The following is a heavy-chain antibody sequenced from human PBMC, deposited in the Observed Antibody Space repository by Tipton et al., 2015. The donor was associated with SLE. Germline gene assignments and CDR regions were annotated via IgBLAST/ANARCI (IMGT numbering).Heavy chain of an antibody. J-gene: IGHJ3*02. V-gene: IGHV4-59*01. CDR2: IYYSGST. CDR1: GGSISSYY. D-gene: IGHD3-22*01. Sequence: LRLSCTVSGGSISSYYWSWIRQPPGKGLEWIGYIYYSGSTNYNPSLKSRVTISVDTSKNQFSLKLSSVTAADTAVYYCASGYYYDSSPDAFDIWGQGTKVTVSS. CDR3: ASGYYYDSSPDAFDI.